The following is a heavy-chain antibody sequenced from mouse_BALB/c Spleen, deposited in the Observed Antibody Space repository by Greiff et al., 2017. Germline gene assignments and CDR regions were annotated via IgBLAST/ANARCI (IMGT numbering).Heavy chain of an antibody. CDR2: IDPENGNT. D-gene: IGHD1-1*01. CDR1: GFNIKDYY. Sequence: EVQLQQSGAELVRPGALVKLSCKASGFNIKDYYMHWVKQRPEQGLEWIGWIDPENGNTIYDPKFQGKASITADTSSNTAYLQLSSLTSEDTAVYYCARGRTTESSFAYWGQGTLVTVSA. J-gene: IGHJ3*01. CDR3: ARGRTTESSFAY. V-gene: IGHV14-1*02.